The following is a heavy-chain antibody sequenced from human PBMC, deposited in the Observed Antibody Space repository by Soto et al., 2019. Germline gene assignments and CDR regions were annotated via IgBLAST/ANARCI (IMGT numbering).Heavy chain of an antibody. CDR3: ARVGQAEIPALYYFDY. Sequence: GASVKVSCKASGYTFTSYAMHWVRQAPGQRLEWMGWINAGNGNTKYSQKFQGRVTITRDTSASTAYMELSSLRSKDTAVYYCARVGQAEIPALYYFDYWGQGTLVTVSS. CDR1: GYTFTSYA. D-gene: IGHD2-2*01. CDR2: INAGNGNT. J-gene: IGHJ4*02. V-gene: IGHV1-3*01.